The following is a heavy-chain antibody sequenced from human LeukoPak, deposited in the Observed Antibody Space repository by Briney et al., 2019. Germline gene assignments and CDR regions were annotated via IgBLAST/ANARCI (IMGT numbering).Heavy chain of an antibody. Sequence: GESLKISCQGSGYRFNIYWIGWVRQMPGKGLQWMGIIDPGDSETRYSPSFQGQVTITADKSISTAYLQWSSLKASDTAMYYCARLNDGFDIWGQGAMVIVSS. CDR3: ARLNDGFDI. J-gene: IGHJ3*02. CDR1: GYRFNIYW. CDR2: IDPGDSET. V-gene: IGHV5-51*01.